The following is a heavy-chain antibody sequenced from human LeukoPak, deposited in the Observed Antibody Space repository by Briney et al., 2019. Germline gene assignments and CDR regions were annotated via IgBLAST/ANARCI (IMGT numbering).Heavy chain of an antibody. Sequence: GGSLRLSCAASGFTFSSYWMHWVRHAPGKGLVWVSRLNSDGSGTTYADSVKGRFTISRDNAKNSLYLQMNSLRAEDTAVYYCAREMAAAGDYWGQGALVTVSS. D-gene: IGHD6-13*01. CDR2: LNSDGSGT. V-gene: IGHV3-74*01. CDR3: AREMAAAGDY. CDR1: GFTFSSYW. J-gene: IGHJ4*02.